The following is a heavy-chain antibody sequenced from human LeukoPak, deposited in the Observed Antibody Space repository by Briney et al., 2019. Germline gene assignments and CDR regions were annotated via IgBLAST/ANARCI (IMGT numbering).Heavy chain of an antibody. CDR3: ARAPTTVTTFDC. CDR2: LYSDGTT. CDR1: GFTVSSNY. J-gene: IGHJ4*02. Sequence: PAGGSLRLSCAASGFTVSSNYMSWVRQAPGKGLEWVSALYSDGTTYYADSVKGRFTISRDHSKNTLYLQMSSLRAEDTAVYYCARAPTTVTTFDCWGQGTLVTVS. V-gene: IGHV3-66*01. D-gene: IGHD4-11*01.